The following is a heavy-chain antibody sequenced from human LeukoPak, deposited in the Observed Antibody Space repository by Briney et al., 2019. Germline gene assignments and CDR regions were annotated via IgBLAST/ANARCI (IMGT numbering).Heavy chain of an antibody. CDR3: ARENSGGYDEREGAFYI. J-gene: IGHJ3*02. CDR2: IYYSGST. CDR1: GGSISSGDYY. V-gene: IGHV4-61*08. Sequence: PSETLSLTCTVSGGSISSGDYYWSWIRQPPGKGLERIVYIYYSGSTNYNPSPKSRVTISIDTSKNQFSLKLSSVTAADTAVYYCARENSGGYDEREGAFYIWGQGTMVTVSS. D-gene: IGHD1-26*01.